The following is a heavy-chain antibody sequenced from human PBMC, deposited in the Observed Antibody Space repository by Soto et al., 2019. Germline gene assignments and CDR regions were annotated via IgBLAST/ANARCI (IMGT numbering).Heavy chain of an antibody. CDR3: ARSRSWSRGSFRWFGP. D-gene: IGHD6-13*01. J-gene: IGHJ5*02. V-gene: IGHV1-18*01. Sequence: QVQLVQSGAEVKKPGASVKVSCKASGYTFTSYGISWVRQAPGQGLEWMGWISAYTGNTNYAQKLQGRGTMTTDTSTSTSYMELRSLRSDATGVYYCARSRSWSRGSFRWFGPWGQGTLGTVSS. CDR1: GYTFTSYG. CDR2: ISAYTGNT.